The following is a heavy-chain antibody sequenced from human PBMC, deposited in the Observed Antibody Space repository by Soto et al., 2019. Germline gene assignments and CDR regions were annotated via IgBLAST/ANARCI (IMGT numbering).Heavy chain of an antibody. Sequence: QVQLQESGPGLVKPSETLSLTCTVSGGSISSYYWSWIRQPPGKGLEWIGYIYYSGSTNYNPSLKSRVTISVDTSKNQFSLKLSSVTAADTAVYYCVRAFDYWGQGTLVTVSS. V-gene: IGHV4-59*08. CDR3: VRAFDY. CDR1: GGSISSYY. CDR2: IYYSGST. J-gene: IGHJ4*02.